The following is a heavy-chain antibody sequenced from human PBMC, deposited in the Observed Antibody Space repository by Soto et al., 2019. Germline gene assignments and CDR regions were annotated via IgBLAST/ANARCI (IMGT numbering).Heavy chain of an antibody. V-gene: IGHV1-18*01. CDR3: ASYRGYCSGSSCSIDAFDI. CDR2: ISAYNGNT. D-gene: IGHD2-15*01. J-gene: IGHJ3*02. CDR1: GYTFTSYG. Sequence: ASVKVCCKASGYTFTSYGISGGRQATGQGLDWMGWISAYNGNTNYAQKLQGRVTMTTDTSTSTAYVELRSLRSDDTAVYYCASYRGYCSGSSCSIDAFDIWGQGTIVTVSS.